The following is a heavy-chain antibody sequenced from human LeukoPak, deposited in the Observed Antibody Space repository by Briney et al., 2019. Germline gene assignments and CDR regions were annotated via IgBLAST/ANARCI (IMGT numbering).Heavy chain of an antibody. Sequence: GGSLRLSCAASGFTFSTFAMIWVRQPPGKGLEWVSSIFPSGGEIHYADSVKGRFTISRDNSKNTLYLQMNSLRDEDTAVYYCAKDRRRWKSYYYGSGSSPEWGQGTLVTVSS. J-gene: IGHJ4*02. V-gene: IGHV3-23*01. CDR1: GFTFSTFA. CDR3: AKDRRRWKSYYYGSGSSPE. D-gene: IGHD3-10*01. CDR2: IFPSGGEI.